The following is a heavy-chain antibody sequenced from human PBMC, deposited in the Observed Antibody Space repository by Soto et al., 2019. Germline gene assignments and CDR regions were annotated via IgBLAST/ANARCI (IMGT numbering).Heavy chain of an antibody. J-gene: IGHJ4*02. V-gene: IGHV3-23*01. CDR3: AKDGEQLVPNYFDC. Sequence: GGSLRLSCAASGFTFSSYAMSWVRQAPGKGLEWVSAISGSGGSTYYADSVKGRFTISGDNSRNTLYLQMNSLKAEKKTVYYYAKDGEQLVPNYFDCWGQGNLVTVSS. CDR1: GFTFSSYA. D-gene: IGHD6-13*01. CDR2: ISGSGGST.